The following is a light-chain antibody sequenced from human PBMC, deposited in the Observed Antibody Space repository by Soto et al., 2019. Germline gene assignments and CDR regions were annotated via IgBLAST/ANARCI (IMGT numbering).Light chain of an antibody. J-gene: IGKJ1*01. CDR2: GAS. V-gene: IGKV3-15*01. CDR1: QSVSSN. Sequence: EVVMTQSPATLSVSPGERATLSCRASQSVSSNLAWYQQKPGQAPRLLIYGASTRATGIPARFGGSGSGTEFTLTISSLQSEDFAVYYCQQYNSYSEAFGQGTKVELK. CDR3: QQYNSYSEA.